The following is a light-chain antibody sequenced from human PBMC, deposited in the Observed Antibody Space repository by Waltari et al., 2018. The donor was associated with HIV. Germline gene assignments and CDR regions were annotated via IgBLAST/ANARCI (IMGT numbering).Light chain of an antibody. V-gene: IGLV5-52*01. Sequence: QPVLTQPSSHSASSGASVRLPCMLGSGLSVGDFWLRWHQQNPGHPPRFPLYYHSDSNKGQGSGVPSRFSGSNDASANAGILRISGLQPEDEADYYCGTWHSDSKTHVVFGGGTKLTVL. CDR3: GTWHSDSKTHVV. CDR1: SGLSVGDFW. CDR2: YHSDSNK. J-gene: IGLJ2*01.